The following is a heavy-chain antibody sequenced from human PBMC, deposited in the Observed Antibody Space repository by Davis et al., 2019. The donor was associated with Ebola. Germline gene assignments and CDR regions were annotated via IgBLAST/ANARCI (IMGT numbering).Heavy chain of an antibody. J-gene: IGHJ4*02. CDR3: VKDVWHDDYRFFDY. V-gene: IGHV3-33*06. Sequence: GESLKISCAASGFTFSTYGMHWVRQAPGKGLEWVAIIWNDGSKKDYAESVKGRFTISRDNSKNTLSLQMDSLRVEDTAVYYCVKDVWHDDYRFFDYWGQGTLVTVSS. D-gene: IGHD4-17*01. CDR2: IWNDGSKK. CDR1: GFTFSTYG.